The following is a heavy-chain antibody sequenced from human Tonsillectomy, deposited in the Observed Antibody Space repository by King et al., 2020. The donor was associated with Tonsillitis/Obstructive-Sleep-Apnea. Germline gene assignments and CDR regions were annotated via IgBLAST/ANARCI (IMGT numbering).Heavy chain of an antibody. CDR1: GFTFSSYA. D-gene: IGHD1-26*01. CDR2: ISGSGGST. CDR3: ARQGGNYSSNWFDP. Sequence: VQLVESGGGLVQPGGSLRLSCAASGFTFSSYAISWVRQAPGKGLEWVSAISGSGGSTYYADSVKGRFTISRDNSKNTLYLQMNSLGAEDTAVYYCARQGGNYSSNWFDPWGQGTLVTVSS. V-gene: IGHV3-23*04. J-gene: IGHJ5*02.